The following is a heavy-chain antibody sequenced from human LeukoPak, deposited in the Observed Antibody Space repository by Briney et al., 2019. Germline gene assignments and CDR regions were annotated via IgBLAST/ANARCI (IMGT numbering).Heavy chain of an antibody. D-gene: IGHD4-17*01. CDR1: GFSLIDYG. J-gene: IGHJ4*02. Sequence: GGSRRLSCAALGFSLIDYGMHWGRQAPGKGLEGVAVISYDGTNKYYADAVKGRFTISRDNSKNTLYLPMNSLKTDDTAVYYCANYGDYQYFDYWGQGTPVTVSS. V-gene: IGHV3-30*18. CDR2: ISYDGTNK. CDR3: ANYGDYQYFDY.